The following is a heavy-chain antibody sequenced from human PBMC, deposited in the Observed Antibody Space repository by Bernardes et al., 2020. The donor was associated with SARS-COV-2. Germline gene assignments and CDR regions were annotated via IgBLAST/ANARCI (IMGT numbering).Heavy chain of an antibody. J-gene: IGHJ4*02. D-gene: IGHD3-3*01. Sequence: DSVQVSCKTSGYTFTSYAFSWVRQAPGQGLEWMGWISPHNGKTAYSQKFQDRVTMTTDTSTSTAYLELRSLRSDDTALYYCARDWRGSSDYLDSWGQGTLVTVSS. V-gene: IGHV1-18*01. CDR1: GYTFTSYA. CDR2: ISPHNGKT. CDR3: ARDWRGSSDYLDS.